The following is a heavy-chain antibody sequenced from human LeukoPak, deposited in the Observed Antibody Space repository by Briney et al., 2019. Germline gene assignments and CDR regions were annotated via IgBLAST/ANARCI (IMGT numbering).Heavy chain of an antibody. CDR3: ARARNNYDSSGFSALDY. CDR2: ISSSSSYI. Sequence: GGSLRLSCAASGFTFSSYSMNWVRQAPGRGLEWVPSISSSSSYIYYADSVKGRFTISRDNSQSTLYLQMNSLRAEDTAVYYCARARNNYDSSGFSALDYWGQGTLVTVSS. V-gene: IGHV3-21*01. D-gene: IGHD3-22*01. J-gene: IGHJ4*02. CDR1: GFTFSSYS.